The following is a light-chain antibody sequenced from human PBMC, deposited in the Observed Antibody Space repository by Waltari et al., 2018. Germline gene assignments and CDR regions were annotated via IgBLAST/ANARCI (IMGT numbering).Light chain of an antibody. Sequence: DIVLTESPYSLAVSLGERATINSKSSHNILYCPNKKNYLAWYQQRPGQPPKLLISGAATREDGVTDRFSGSRSGTEFTLTISSLQAEDVALYYCLQYYGTPHAFGQGTRLEIK. CDR3: LQYYGTPHA. J-gene: IGKJ2*01. CDR1: HNILYCPNKKNY. CDR2: GAA. V-gene: IGKV4-1*01.